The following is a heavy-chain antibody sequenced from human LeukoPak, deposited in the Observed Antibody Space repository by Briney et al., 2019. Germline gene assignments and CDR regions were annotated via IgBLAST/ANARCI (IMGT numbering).Heavy chain of an antibody. CDR2: IKGDGSVK. CDR1: GFTYSDYW. Sequence: GGSLRLSCVASGFTYSDYWMSWVRQGPGKGLEWVATIKGDGSVKNYVDSVKGRFTISRDNAKNSEFLQMDSLRVEDTALYYCARRGLHDYWGQGTLVTVSS. CDR3: ARRGLHDY. V-gene: IGHV3-7*03. J-gene: IGHJ4*02. D-gene: IGHD5/OR15-5a*01.